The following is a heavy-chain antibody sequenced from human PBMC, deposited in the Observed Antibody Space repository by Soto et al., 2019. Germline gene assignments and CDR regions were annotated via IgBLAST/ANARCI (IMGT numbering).Heavy chain of an antibody. CDR1: GYTFTSYA. V-gene: IGHV1-3*01. CDR3: ARGDYYDIHDY. Sequence: QVQLVQSGAEVKKPGASVKVSGKASGYTFTSYAMHWVRQAPGQRLEWMGWIHAGNGNTKYSQKFQGRVTITRDTSASTAYMAVSSVRSEDTAVYYCARGDYYDIHDYWGQGTLVTVSS. J-gene: IGHJ4*02. CDR2: IHAGNGNT. D-gene: IGHD3-22*01.